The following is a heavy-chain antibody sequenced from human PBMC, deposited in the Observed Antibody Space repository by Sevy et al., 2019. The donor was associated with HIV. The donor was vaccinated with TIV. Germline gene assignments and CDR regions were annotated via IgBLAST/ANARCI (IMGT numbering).Heavy chain of an antibody. CDR3: ARAPPVVVVPGAPSWFDP. J-gene: IGHJ5*02. CDR1: GGCLSGYY. D-gene: IGHD2-2*01. Sequence: SETLSLTCAVYGGCLSGYYWNWIRQSPGKGLEWIGEINHSGSTHYNPTIKSRVTISVDTSKNQFSLRLNSVTAADTAVYYCARAPPVVVVPGAPSWFDPWGQGALVTVSS. CDR2: INHSGST. V-gene: IGHV4-34*01.